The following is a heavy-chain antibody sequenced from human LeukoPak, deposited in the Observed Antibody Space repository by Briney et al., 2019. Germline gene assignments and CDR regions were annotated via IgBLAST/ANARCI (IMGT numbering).Heavy chain of an antibody. CDR1: GFTFSTYA. J-gene: IGHJ6*01. D-gene: IGHD3-22*01. CDR2: IGGSDGRT. CDR3: GKDSSSYDWGYMDV. Sequence: GGSLRLSCAASGFTFSTYAMSWVRQAPGKGLEWVSLIGGSDGRTHYADSVKGRFTISRDNSKNTLYLQMNSLRTEDTAVYYFGKDSSSYDWGYMDVWGEGGTVAISS. V-gene: IGHV3-23*01.